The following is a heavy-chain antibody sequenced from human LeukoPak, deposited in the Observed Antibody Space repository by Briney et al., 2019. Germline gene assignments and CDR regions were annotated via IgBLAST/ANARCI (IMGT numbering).Heavy chain of an antibody. V-gene: IGHV4-39*01. CDR3: ARQSGPYSSRWFDY. D-gene: IGHD6-13*01. CDR1: GGSISSSSFY. Sequence: PSETLSLTCTVSGGSISSSSFYWGWIRQPPGKGLEWVGSTDYSGSTDYNPSLQSRVTISVDTSKNQFSLKVTSVTAADTAVYYCARQSGPYSSRWFDYWGQGILVIVSS. J-gene: IGHJ4*02. CDR2: TDYSGST.